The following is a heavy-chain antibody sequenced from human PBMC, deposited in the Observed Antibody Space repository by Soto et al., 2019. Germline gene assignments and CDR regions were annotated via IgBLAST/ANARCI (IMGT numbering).Heavy chain of an antibody. J-gene: IGHJ4*02. CDR3: ARVAPIEVAGVFDY. D-gene: IGHD6-19*01. V-gene: IGHV4-59*01. CDR2: IYYTRST. Sequence: PSETLSLTCTVSGGSISSYYWSWMRQPPGKGLEWIGYIYYTRSTNFNPSLKSRVTISVDTSKNQFSLKLSSVTAADTAVYYCARVAPIEVAGVFDYWGQGTLVTVSS. CDR1: GGSISSYY.